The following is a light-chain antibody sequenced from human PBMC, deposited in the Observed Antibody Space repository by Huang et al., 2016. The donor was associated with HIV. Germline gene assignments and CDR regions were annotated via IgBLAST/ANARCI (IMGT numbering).Light chain of an antibody. J-gene: IGKJ1*01. V-gene: IGKV1-8*01. CDR3: QQYYSYPWT. CDR1: QGISSY. Sequence: AIRMTQSPSSLSASTGDRVTITCRASQGISSYLAWYQQKPGKAPKLLIYAASTLQSWVPSRFIGSGSGTDFTLTISCLQSEDFATYYCQQYYSYPWTFGQGTKVEIK. CDR2: AAS.